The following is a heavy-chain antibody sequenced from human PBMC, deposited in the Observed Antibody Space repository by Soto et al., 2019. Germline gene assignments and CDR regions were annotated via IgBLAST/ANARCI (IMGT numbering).Heavy chain of an antibody. Sequence: EVQLVESGGDLAQPGGSLRLSCAASGFTFGDYSMHWVRQAPGKGLEWVSYISGSGGKIYHADSVKGRFTISRDNAKTSLFLQMNSRRAEDTAVYLCAREGRSHFDYWGQGTLVAVSS. J-gene: IGHJ4*02. D-gene: IGHD2-15*01. CDR1: GFTFGDYS. CDR2: ISGSGGKI. V-gene: IGHV3-48*01. CDR3: AREGRSHFDY.